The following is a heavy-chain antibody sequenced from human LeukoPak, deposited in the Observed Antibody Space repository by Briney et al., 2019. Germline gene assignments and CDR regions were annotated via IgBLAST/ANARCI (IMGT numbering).Heavy chain of an antibody. Sequence: GGSLRLSCAASGFTLTNAWMSWVRQAPGKGLEWVGRIKSKTDGGTTAYAAPVKGRFTISTDDSKNTLYLQMNSLKTEDTAVYYCTTGWEHSYYYDHYFDYWGQGTLVTVSS. CDR1: GFTLTNAW. D-gene: IGHD3-3*01. J-gene: IGHJ4*02. CDR3: TTGWEHSYYYDHYFDY. CDR2: IKSKTDGGTT. V-gene: IGHV3-15*01.